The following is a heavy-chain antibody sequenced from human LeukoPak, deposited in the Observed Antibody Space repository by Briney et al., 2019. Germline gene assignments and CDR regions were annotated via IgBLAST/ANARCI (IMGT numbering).Heavy chain of an antibody. CDR2: IYYSGST. D-gene: IGHD2-21*01. CDR3: ARGVSWFDP. J-gene: IGHJ5*02. CDR1: GGSISSYY. V-gene: IGHV4-59*01. Sequence: SETLTLTCTVSGGSISSYYWSWIRQPPGKGLEWIGYIYYSGSTNYNPSLKSRVTISVDTSKNQFSLKLSSVTAADTAVYYCARGVSWFDPWGQGTLVTVSS.